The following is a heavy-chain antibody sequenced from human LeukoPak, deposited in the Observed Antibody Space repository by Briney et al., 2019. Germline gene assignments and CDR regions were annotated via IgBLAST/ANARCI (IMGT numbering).Heavy chain of an antibody. CDR2: ISGSGGST. CDR1: GSTFGNYY. V-gene: IGHV3-23*01. Sequence: GGSLRLSCAASGSTFGNYYMSWVRQAPGKGLEWVSAISGSGGSTYYADSVKGRFTISRDNSKNTLYLQMNSLRAEDTAVYYCAKTSKIAVAANRYYFDYWGQGTLVTVSS. D-gene: IGHD6-19*01. CDR3: AKTSKIAVAANRYYFDY. J-gene: IGHJ4*02.